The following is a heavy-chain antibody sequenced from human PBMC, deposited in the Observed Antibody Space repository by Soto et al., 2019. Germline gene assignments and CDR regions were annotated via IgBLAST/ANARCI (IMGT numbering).Heavy chain of an antibody. Sequence: PSETLSLTCTVSGDSIRSSSYWGWIRQPPGKGLEWIGSIYSTGNTYYNPSLNSQVTISVDTSKNQFSLNVISVTAADTAVYYCARLYRPLTMVRGVRRDYWGQGTLVTVSS. CDR1: GDSIRSSSY. CDR3: ARLYRPLTMVRGVRRDY. V-gene: IGHV4-39*01. J-gene: IGHJ4*02. CDR2: IYSTGNT. D-gene: IGHD3-10*01.